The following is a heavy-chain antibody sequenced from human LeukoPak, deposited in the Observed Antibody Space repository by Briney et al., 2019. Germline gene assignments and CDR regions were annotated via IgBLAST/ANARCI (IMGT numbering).Heavy chain of an antibody. Sequence: PSETLSLTCSVSGGSISSSSYYWSWIRQPAGKGLEWIGRIYTSGSTNYNPSLKSRVTMSVDTSKNQFSLKLSSVTAADTAVYYCAGGYSSSWYYFDYWGQGTLVTVSS. CDR1: GGSISSSSYY. V-gene: IGHV4-61*02. CDR2: IYTSGST. D-gene: IGHD6-13*01. CDR3: AGGYSSSWYYFDY. J-gene: IGHJ4*02.